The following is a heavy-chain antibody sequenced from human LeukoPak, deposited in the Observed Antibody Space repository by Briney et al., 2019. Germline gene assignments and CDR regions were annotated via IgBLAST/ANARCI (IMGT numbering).Heavy chain of an antibody. Sequence: GGSLRLSCAASGFTFSSYEMNWGRQAPGKGLEWVSYISSSGTTIYYADSVNGRFTISRDNAKNALYLQMNSLRAEDTAVYYCAREAAGYSSGWPDYWGQGTLVTVSS. V-gene: IGHV3-48*03. J-gene: IGHJ4*02. CDR3: AREAAGYSSGWPDY. D-gene: IGHD6-19*01. CDR2: ISSSGTTI. CDR1: GFTFSSYE.